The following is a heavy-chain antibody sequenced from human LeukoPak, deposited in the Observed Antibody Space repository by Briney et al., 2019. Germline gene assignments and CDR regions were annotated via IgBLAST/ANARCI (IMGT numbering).Heavy chain of an antibody. D-gene: IGHD3-10*01. Sequence: SGTLSLTCAVYGGSFSGYYWSWVRQPPGKGLEWIGEINHNGGTNYNPSLMSRVTISADTSKNQFSLKRSSVTAADTAVYYCARSRGNYCSGTLRNYFDYWGQGTLVTASS. CDR1: GGSFSGYY. CDR3: ARSRGNYCSGTLRNYFDY. V-gene: IGHV4-34*01. CDR2: INHNGGT. J-gene: IGHJ4*02.